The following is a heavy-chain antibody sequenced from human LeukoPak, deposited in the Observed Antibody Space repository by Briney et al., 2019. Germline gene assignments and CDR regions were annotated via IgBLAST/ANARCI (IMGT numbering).Heavy chain of an antibody. CDR2: ISGSGGST. D-gene: IGHD2/OR15-2a*01. Sequence: PGRSLRLSCTASGFTFGDYAMSWFRQAPGKGLEWVSAISGSGGSTYYADSVKGRFTISRDNSKNTLYPQMNSLRAEDTAVYYCAKEGWGLGKKLSYYFDYWGQGTLVTVSS. CDR1: GFTFGDYA. CDR3: AKEGWGLGKKLSYYFDY. J-gene: IGHJ4*02. V-gene: IGHV3-23*01.